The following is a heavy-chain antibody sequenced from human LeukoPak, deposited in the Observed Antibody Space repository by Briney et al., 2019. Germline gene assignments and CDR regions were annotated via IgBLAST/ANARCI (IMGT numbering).Heavy chain of an antibody. Sequence: ASVKVSCKASGYTFTGYYMHWVRQAPGQGLEWMGWINPNSGGTNYAQKFQGRVTMTRDTSISTAYMELSRLRSDDTAVYYCARGTHRHYTVTTYGGDYWGQGTLVTVSS. J-gene: IGHJ4*02. CDR1: GYTFTGYY. D-gene: IGHD4-17*01. CDR2: INPNSGGT. CDR3: ARGTHRHYTVTTYGGDY. V-gene: IGHV1-2*02.